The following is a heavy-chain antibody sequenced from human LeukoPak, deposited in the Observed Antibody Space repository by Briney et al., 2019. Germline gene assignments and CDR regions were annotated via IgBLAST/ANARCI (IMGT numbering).Heavy chain of an antibody. CDR2: IYYSGST. D-gene: IGHD6-19*01. J-gene: IGHJ4*02. CDR1: GGSFSGYY. V-gene: IGHV4-34*01. CDR3: ARVFSGQDY. Sequence: SETLSLTCAVYGGSFSGYYWSWIRQPPGKGLEWIGSIYYSGSTYYNPSLKSRATISVDTSKNQFSLKLSSVTAADTAVYYCARVFSGQDYWGQGTLVTVSS.